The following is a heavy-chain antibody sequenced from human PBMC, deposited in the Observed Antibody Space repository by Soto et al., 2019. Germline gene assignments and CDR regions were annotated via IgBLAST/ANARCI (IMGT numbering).Heavy chain of an antibody. D-gene: IGHD3-22*01. V-gene: IGHV4-61*01. CDR3: ARGRPYYYDSSGPGYFQH. J-gene: IGHJ1*01. CDR2: IYYSGST. CDR1: GGSVSSGSYY. Sequence: SETLSLTCTVSGGSVSSGSYYWSWIRQPPGKGLEWIGYIYYSGSTNYNPSLKSRVTISVDTSKNQFSLKLSSVTAADTAVYYCARGRPYYYDSSGPGYFQHWGQGTLVTVSS.